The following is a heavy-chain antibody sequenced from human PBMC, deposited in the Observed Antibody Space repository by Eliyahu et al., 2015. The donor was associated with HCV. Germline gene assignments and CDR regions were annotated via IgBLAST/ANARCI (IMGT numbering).Heavy chain of an antibody. D-gene: IGHD2-15*01. V-gene: IGHV3-74*01. CDR1: GFTFSSYW. J-gene: IGHJ5*02. CDR2: INSDGSST. Sequence: EVQLVESGGGLVQPGGSLRLSCXASGFTFSSYWMHWVRQAPGKGLVXVSRINSDGSSTSYADSVKGRFTISRDNAKNTLYLQMNSLRAEDTAVYYCARGGYCSGGSCYNWFDPWGQGTLVTVSS. CDR3: ARGGYCSGGSCYNWFDP.